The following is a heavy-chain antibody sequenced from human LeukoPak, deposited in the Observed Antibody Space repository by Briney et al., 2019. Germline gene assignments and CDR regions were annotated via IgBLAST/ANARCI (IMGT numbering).Heavy chain of an antibody. V-gene: IGHV1-69*13. J-gene: IGHJ4*02. CDR1: GFTFTSYD. CDR3: ARGKRLGGYDRPFDY. CDR2: IIPIFGTA. Sequence: SVKVSCKASGFTFTSYDFNWVRQATGQGLEWMGGIIPIFGTANYAQKFQGRVTITADESTSTAYMELSSLRSEDTAVYYCARGKRLGGYDRPFDYWGQGTLVTVSS. D-gene: IGHD5-12*01.